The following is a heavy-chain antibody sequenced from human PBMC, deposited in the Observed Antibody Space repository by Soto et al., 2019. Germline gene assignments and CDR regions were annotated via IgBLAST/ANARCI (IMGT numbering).Heavy chain of an antibody. Sequence: EGALRTSRAASGFTFRSYGMHRGRQGPGKGVGGVAVISYDGSNKYYADSVKGRFTISRDNSKNTLYLQMNSLRAEDTAVYYCAKNGKVVPAAIRDFFDWFDPWGQGTLVTVYS. CDR1: GFTFRSYG. D-gene: IGHD2-2*02. J-gene: IGHJ5*02. V-gene: IGHV3-30*18. CDR3: AKNGKVVPAAIRDFFDWFDP. CDR2: ISYDGSNK.